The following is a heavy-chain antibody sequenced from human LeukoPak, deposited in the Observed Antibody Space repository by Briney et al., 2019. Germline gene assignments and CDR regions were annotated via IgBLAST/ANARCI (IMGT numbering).Heavy chain of an antibody. Sequence: PSETLSLTCTVSGGSISSSSYYWGWIRQPPGKGLEWIGSIYYSGSTYYNPSLKSRVTISVDTSKNQFSLKLSSVTAADTAVYYCARQMGALDNWFDPWGQGTLVTVSS. V-gene: IGHV4-39*01. CDR2: IYYSGST. CDR1: GGSISSSSYY. D-gene: IGHD3-16*01. CDR3: ARQMGALDNWFDP. J-gene: IGHJ5*02.